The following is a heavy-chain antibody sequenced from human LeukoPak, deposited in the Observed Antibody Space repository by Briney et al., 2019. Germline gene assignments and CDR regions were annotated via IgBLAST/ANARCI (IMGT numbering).Heavy chain of an antibody. J-gene: IGHJ5*02. CDR3: AREAGGYCSSTSCYTPNWFDP. CDR1: GFTFSSYA. D-gene: IGHD2-2*02. Sequence: GGSLRFSCAASGFTFSSYAMSWVRQAPGKGLEWVSAISGSGGSTYYADSVKGRFTISRDNAKNSLYLQMNSLRAEDTAVYYCAREAGGYCSSTSCYTPNWFDPWGQGTLVTVSS. V-gene: IGHV3-23*01. CDR2: ISGSGGST.